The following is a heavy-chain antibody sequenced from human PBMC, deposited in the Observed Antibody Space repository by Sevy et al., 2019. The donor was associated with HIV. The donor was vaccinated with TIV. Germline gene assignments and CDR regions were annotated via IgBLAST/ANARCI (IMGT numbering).Heavy chain of an antibody. Sequence: GGSLRLSCAASGFTFSNYAMSWVRQAPGKGLEWVSAISASGGTTFFAYSVKGRFTISRDNSKNTMYLQMSSLRVEDTAVYYCAKSPSSPGSSSTWATFDYWGQGTLVTVSS. CDR3: AKSPSSPGSSSTWATFDY. J-gene: IGHJ4*02. D-gene: IGHD6-13*01. CDR1: GFTFSNYA. V-gene: IGHV3-23*01. CDR2: ISASGGTT.